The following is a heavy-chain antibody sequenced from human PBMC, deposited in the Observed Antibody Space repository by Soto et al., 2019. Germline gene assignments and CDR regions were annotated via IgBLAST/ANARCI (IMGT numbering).Heavy chain of an antibody. V-gene: IGHV1-18*01. D-gene: IGHD6-19*01. CDR2: ISAYNGNT. CDR1: GYTFTSYG. Sequence: ASVKVSCKASGYTFTSYGISWVRQAPGQGLDWMGWISAYNGNTNYAQKLQGRVTMTTDTSTSTAYMELRSLRSDDTAVYYCARELGSGWYLDYYYYGMDVWGQGTTVTVSS. J-gene: IGHJ6*02. CDR3: ARELGSGWYLDYYYYGMDV.